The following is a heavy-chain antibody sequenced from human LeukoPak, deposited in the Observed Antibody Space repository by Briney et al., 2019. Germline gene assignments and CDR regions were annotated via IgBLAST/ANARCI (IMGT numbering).Heavy chain of an antibody. CDR1: GFTFSSYT. D-gene: IGHD6-13*01. Sequence: GGSLRLSCAASGFTFSSYTMNWVRQAPGKGLEWVSSISSSSSYIYYADSVKGRFTISRDNAKNSLYLQMNSLRAEDTALYHCAREGSSSWYVWDYWGQGTLVTVSS. J-gene: IGHJ4*02. CDR3: AREGSSSWYVWDY. V-gene: IGHV3-21*04. CDR2: ISSSSSYI.